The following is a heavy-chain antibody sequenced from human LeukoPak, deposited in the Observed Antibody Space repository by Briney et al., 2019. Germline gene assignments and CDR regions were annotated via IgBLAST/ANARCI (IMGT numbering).Heavy chain of an antibody. CDR2: INPNSGGT. CDR3: ARADYGDYSTFDY. V-gene: IGHV1-2*02. D-gene: IGHD4-17*01. Sequence: ASVKVSCKDSGYTFTGYYMHWVRQAPGHGLEWMGWINPNSGGTNYAQKFQGRVTMTRDTSISTAYMELSRLRSDDTAVYYCARADYGDYSTFDYWGQGTLVTVSS. J-gene: IGHJ4*02. CDR1: GYTFTGYY.